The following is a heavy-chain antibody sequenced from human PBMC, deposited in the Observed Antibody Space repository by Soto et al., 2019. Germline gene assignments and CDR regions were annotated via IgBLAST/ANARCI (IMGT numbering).Heavy chain of an antibody. J-gene: IGHJ4*02. D-gene: IGHD2-15*01. CDR3: AKHFPRVDIHTPYYFDS. CDR2: ISGGSRST. Sequence: WGSLRVSCASSGFDFSLLAMSWVRQAPGKGLEWVSAISGGSRSTFYADSVNGRFTISRDNSNNMVYLQMDNLRVEDTAVYFCAKHFPRVDIHTPYYFDSWGQGRLVTVSS. V-gene: IGHV3-23*01. CDR1: GFDFSLLA.